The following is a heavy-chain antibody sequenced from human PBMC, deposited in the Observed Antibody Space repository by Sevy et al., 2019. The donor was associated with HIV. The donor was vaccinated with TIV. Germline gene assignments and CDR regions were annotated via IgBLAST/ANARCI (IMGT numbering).Heavy chain of an antibody. J-gene: IGHJ4*02. Sequence: GESLKISCKGSGYSFATNWIGWVRQMPGKGLEWMGIIYPGDSDTRYSPSFQGQVTISADKSISIAYLQWSSLKASDTAMYYCARLTSLVSDFDYWGQGTLVTVSS. CDR2: IYPGDSDT. D-gene: IGHD6-13*01. CDR3: ARLTSLVSDFDY. V-gene: IGHV5-51*01. CDR1: GYSFATNW.